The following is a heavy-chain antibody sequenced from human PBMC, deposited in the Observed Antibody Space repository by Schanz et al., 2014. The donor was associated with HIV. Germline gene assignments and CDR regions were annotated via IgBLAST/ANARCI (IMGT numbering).Heavy chain of an antibody. J-gene: IGHJ6*02. CDR3: ARDLDRVQQWPGGIDV. CDR1: GFTFNNYA. D-gene: IGHD1-1*01. Sequence: VQLLEFGGGLVRPGESLRLSCLASGFTFNNYAMSWVRQPPGKGLEWIGYIYYSGRAFYNPSLKSRTVISIDTSRNQFSLKMRSVTGADTAVYYCARDLDRVQQWPGGIDVWGQGTTVTVSS. CDR2: IYYSGRA. V-gene: IGHV4-30-4*08.